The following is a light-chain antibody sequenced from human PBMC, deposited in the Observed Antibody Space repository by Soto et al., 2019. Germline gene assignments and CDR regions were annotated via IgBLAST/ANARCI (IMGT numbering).Light chain of an antibody. J-gene: IGKJ5*01. Sequence: DVVMTQTPLSLSVTPGQPASLSCKSSQSLLHITGETFLFWYLQKPGQSPQLLIYEVSTRVSGVPDRFSGSGSGTDFTLEISRVETDDVCIYYCMQSTQLPPTFGQGTRLGIE. CDR1: QSLLHITGETF. CDR3: MQSTQLPPT. CDR2: EVS. V-gene: IGKV2D-29*02.